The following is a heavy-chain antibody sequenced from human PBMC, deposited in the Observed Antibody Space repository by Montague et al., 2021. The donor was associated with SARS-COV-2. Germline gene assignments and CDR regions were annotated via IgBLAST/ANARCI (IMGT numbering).Heavy chain of an antibody. CDR3: ARAVSVRRAVNWFDP. J-gene: IGHJ5*02. V-gene: IGHV4-59*11. CDR1: GGSMSDHY. Sequence: ETLSLTCTVSGGSMSDHYWAWIRQPPGKGLEWLAYIYYSGGINSNASLKSRVSMSVDTSKNQFSLKLTSVSAADTAVYYCARAVSVRRAVNWFDPWGQGTLVTVSS. CDR2: IYYSGGI. D-gene: IGHD3-10*01.